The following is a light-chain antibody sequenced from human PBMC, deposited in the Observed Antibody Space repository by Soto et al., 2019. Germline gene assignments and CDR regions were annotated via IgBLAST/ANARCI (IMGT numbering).Light chain of an antibody. CDR3: TSFTSITTVV. V-gene: IGLV2-14*01. CDR2: VVN. CDR1: SNDVGGYKY. Sequence: QSALTQPASVSGSPGQSITISCTGTSNDVGGYKYVSWYQQHPGKAPKLMIYVVNNRPSGVSNRFSGSKSGNTASLTISGLQAADEADYYCTSFTSITTVVFGGGTKLTVL. J-gene: IGLJ2*01.